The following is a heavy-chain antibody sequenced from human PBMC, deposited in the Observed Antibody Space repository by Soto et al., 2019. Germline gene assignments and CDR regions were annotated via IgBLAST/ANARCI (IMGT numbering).Heavy chain of an antibody. D-gene: IGHD6-13*01. V-gene: IGHV3-66*01. Sequence: GSLRLSCAASGFTVSSNYMSWVRQAPGKGLEWVSVIYSGGSTYYADSVKGRFTISRDNSKNTLYLQMNSLRAEDTAVYYCARVGSSSCFDYWGQGTLVTVSS. CDR2: IYSGGST. CDR1: GFTVSSNY. CDR3: ARVGSSSCFDY. J-gene: IGHJ4*02.